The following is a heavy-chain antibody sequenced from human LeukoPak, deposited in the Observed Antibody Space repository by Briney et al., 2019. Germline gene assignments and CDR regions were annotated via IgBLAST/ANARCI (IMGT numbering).Heavy chain of an antibody. Sequence: SETLSLTCTVSGGSISSYYWSWIRQPAGKGLEWIGSIYTSGSTNYNPSLKSRVTMSVDTSENQFSLKLSSVTAADTAVYYCARDRMYSSSSDAFDIWGQGTMVTVSS. D-gene: IGHD6-6*01. J-gene: IGHJ3*02. CDR3: ARDRMYSSSSDAFDI. CDR1: GGSISSYY. CDR2: IYTSGST. V-gene: IGHV4-4*07.